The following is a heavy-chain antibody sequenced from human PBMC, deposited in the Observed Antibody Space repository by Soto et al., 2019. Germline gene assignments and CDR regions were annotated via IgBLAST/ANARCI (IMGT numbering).Heavy chain of an antibody. Sequence: QVQLQESGPGLVEPSETLSLTCTVSGGSISSYYWSWIRQPPGKGLEWIGYIYYRGSTNYNPSLKSRVTTSVDTSKNQCSLKLSSVTAADTGVYYCARRYGRNFDYWGQGTQVTVSS. CDR2: IYYRGST. CDR3: ARRYGRNFDY. CDR1: GGSISSYY. V-gene: IGHV4-59*01. J-gene: IGHJ4*02. D-gene: IGHD1-26*01.